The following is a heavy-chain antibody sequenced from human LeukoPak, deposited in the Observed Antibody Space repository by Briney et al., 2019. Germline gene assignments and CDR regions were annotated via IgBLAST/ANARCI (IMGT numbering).Heavy chain of an antibody. CDR1: GGSISSSNW. J-gene: IGHJ5*02. CDR2: IYHSGST. D-gene: IGHD6-13*01. CDR3: ARDPGGSSWLNWFDP. V-gene: IGHV4-4*02. Sequence: PSETLSLTCAVSGGSISSSNWWSWVRQPPGKGLEWIGEIYHSGSTNYNPSLKSRVTISVDKSKNQFSLKLSSVTAADTAVYYCARDPGGSSWLNWFDPWGQGTLVTVSS.